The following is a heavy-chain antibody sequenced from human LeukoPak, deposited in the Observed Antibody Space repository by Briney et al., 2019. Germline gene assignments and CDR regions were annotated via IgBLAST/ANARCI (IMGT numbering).Heavy chain of an antibody. V-gene: IGHV1-2*02. CDR1: GYTFTGYY. J-gene: IGHJ4*02. CDR3: ARARRPLEYTSGWYEDY. Sequence: GASVKVSCKASGYTFTGYYMHWVRQAPGRGLEYMGWINPNSGGTNYAQKFQGRVTMTRDTSISTAYMELSRLRSDDTAVYYCARARRPLEYTSGWYEDYWGQGTLVTVSS. CDR2: INPNSGGT. D-gene: IGHD6-19*01.